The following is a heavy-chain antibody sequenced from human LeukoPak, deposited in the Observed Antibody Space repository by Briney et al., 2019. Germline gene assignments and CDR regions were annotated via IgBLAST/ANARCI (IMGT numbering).Heavy chain of an antibody. CDR1: GYTFTSYA. D-gene: IGHD3-9*01. Sequence: ASVKVSCKASGYTFTSYAIHWVRQAPGQGLEWMGWISGYNDNTNYAQKFQGRVTITRNTSISTAYMELSSLRSEDTAVYYCARGLIRYFDWSHYFDYWGQGTLVTVSS. V-gene: IGHV1-8*03. CDR2: ISGYNDNT. J-gene: IGHJ4*02. CDR3: ARGLIRYFDWSHYFDY.